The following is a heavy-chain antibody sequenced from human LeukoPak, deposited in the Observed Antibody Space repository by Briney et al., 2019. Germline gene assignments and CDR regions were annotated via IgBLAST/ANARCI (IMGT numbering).Heavy chain of an antibody. V-gene: IGHV5-10-1*01. D-gene: IGHD3-10*01. Sequence: GESLKISCKGSGYSFTSYWITWVRQMPGKGLEWMGRIDPSDSSTSYSPSFQGHVTISADKSISTAYLQWSSLKASDTAMYYCARLTRGYYYGSGDSLNWFDPWGQGTLVTVSS. CDR1: GYSFTSYW. J-gene: IGHJ5*02. CDR2: IDPSDSST. CDR3: ARLTRGYYYGSGDSLNWFDP.